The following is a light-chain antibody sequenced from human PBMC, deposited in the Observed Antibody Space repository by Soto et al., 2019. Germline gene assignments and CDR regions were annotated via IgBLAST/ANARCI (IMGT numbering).Light chain of an antibody. J-gene: IGLJ1*01. CDR2: EVS. CDR1: SSDVGGYNY. CDR3: SSYKSSSTYV. Sequence: QSALTQPASVSGSPGQSITISCTGTSSDVGGYNYVSWYQQHPGKAPKLMIYEVSNRPSGVSNRFSGSKSGNTASLTISGLQADEEAAYYRSSYKSSSTYVFGTGTKGTV. V-gene: IGLV2-14*01.